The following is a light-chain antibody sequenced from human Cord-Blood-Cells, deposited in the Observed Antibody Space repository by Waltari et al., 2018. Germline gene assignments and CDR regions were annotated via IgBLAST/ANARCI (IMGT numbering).Light chain of an antibody. J-gene: IGLJ3*02. CDR3: AAWDDSLSGRV. Sequence: QSVLTQPASVSGSPGQSITISCTGTSSDAGGYNYVSWYHQHPGKAPKLMIYGVSKRPSGVSNRFSGSKSGNTASLTISGLRSEDEADYYCAAWDDSLSGRVFGGGTKLTVL. V-gene: IGLV2-14*01. CDR2: GVS. CDR1: SSDAGGYNY.